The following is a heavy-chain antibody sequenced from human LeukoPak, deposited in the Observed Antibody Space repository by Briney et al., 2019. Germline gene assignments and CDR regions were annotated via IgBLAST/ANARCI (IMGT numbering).Heavy chain of an antibody. V-gene: IGHV3-23*01. Sequence: GGSLRLSCAASGFTFSSYAMSWVRQAPGKGLEWVSAISGSGGSTYYADSVKGRFTISRDNSKNTLYLQMNSLRAEDTAVYYCAKDLTLLWFGEYGYWGQGTLVTVSS. CDR2: ISGSGGST. CDR3: AKDLTLLWFGEYGY. D-gene: IGHD3-10*01. CDR1: GFTFSSYA. J-gene: IGHJ4*02.